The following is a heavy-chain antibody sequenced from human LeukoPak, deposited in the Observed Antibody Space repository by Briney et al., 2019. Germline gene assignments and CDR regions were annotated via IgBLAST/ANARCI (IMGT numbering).Heavy chain of an antibody. Sequence: GRSLRLSCAASGFTFSSYAMHWVRQAPGKGLEWVAVISYDGSNKYYADSVKGRFTISRDNSKNTLYLQMNSLRAEDTAVYYCARVRPINARIAVAAGCDYWGQGTLVTVSS. V-gene: IGHV3-30-3*01. CDR3: ARVRPINARIAVAAGCDY. D-gene: IGHD6-19*01. CDR2: ISYDGSNK. J-gene: IGHJ4*02. CDR1: GFTFSSYA.